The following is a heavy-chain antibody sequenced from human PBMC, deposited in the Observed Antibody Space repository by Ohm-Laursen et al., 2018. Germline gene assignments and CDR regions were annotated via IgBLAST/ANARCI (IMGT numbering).Heavy chain of an antibody. CDR1: GFTFSSFA. Sequence: GSLRLSCAASGFTFSSFAMSWVRQAPGKGLEWVSAISASSGDTYYTDSVKGRFTISRDNSKNTLFLQMNSLRAEDTALYYCARTTQYGEFIPWYFDLWGRGTLVTVSS. J-gene: IGHJ2*01. V-gene: IGHV3-23*01. CDR3: ARTTQYGEFIPWYFDL. D-gene: IGHD4-17*01. CDR2: ISASSGDT.